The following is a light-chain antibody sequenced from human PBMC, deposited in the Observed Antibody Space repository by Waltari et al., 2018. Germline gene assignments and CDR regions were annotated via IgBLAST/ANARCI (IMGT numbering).Light chain of an antibody. CDR1: SSNIGDNY. J-gene: IGLJ3*02. CDR2: RNK. CDR3: AAWDDSLSGWV. Sequence: QSVLTQPPSASGTPGQGVTIPCSGSSSNIGDNYVYWYQQFPGTSPKRLIPRNKRPPPGVPDRFSGSKSGTSAFLVSSGLRSEDEADYHCAAWDDSLSGWVFGGGTKLTVL. V-gene: IGLV1-47*01.